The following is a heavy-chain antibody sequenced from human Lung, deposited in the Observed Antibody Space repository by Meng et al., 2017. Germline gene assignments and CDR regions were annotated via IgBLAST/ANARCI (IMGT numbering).Heavy chain of an antibody. J-gene: IGHJ4*02. V-gene: IGHV1-18*01. Sequence: QVQVXXSGXEXKEPGASVXVSCXASGYTFTTYGLSWVGQXPGQGLEWXGXISAYXXXXXYAQXXXGRVXXXRDTXXTXAXXXXXXLXXXDTAXXXXVSXRGGGSFDYWGQGTLVTVSS. D-gene: IGHD3-10*01. CDR3: VSXRGGGSFDY. CDR2: ISAYXXXX. CDR1: GYTFTTYG.